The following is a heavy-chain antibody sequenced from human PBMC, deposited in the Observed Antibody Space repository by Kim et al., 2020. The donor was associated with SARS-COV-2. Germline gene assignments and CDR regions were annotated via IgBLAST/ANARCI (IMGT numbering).Heavy chain of an antibody. CDR3: VKTNSSAYYYYDMDV. Sequence: GGSQRRSCSASGFTFSNYAMHWVRQAPGKGLEYVSAISSNGGSTYYADSVKGRFTISRDNSKNTLYRQMSSLRAEDTAVYYCVKTNSSAYYYYDMDVWGQETPVTVSS. J-gene: IGHJ6*02. D-gene: IGHD6-25*01. V-gene: IGHV3-64D*09. CDR2: ISSNGGST. CDR1: GFTFSNYA.